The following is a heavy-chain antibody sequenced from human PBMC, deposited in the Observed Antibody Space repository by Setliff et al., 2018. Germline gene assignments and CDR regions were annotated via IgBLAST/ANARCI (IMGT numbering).Heavy chain of an antibody. V-gene: IGHV4-34*01. J-gene: IGHJ4*02. CDR1: GGSFSDYY. CDR3: ARILVDSSGDSDYFDY. CDR2: INPSGST. D-gene: IGHD3-22*01. Sequence: KPSETLSLTCAVYGGSFSDYYWSWIRQPPGKGLEWIGEINPSGSTNYNPSLESRVTISVDTSKNQFSLKLSSVTAADTAVYYCARILVDSSGDSDYFDYWGQGTLVTVSS.